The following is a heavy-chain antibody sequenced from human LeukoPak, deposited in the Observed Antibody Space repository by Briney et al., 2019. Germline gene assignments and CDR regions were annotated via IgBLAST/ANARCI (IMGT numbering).Heavy chain of an antibody. CDR2: TRYDGSTR. J-gene: IGHJ6*03. V-gene: IGHV3-30*02. D-gene: IGHD5/OR15-5a*01. Sequence: GGSLRLSCAASGFTFSFYGMHWVRQAPGKGLEWVAFTRYDGSTRYYADSVKGRFTISRDNSKNTLYLQVNSLRPEDTAVYFCAKDLRTGVSSYYYYMDVWGKGTTVTVSS. CDR1: GFTFSFYG. CDR3: AKDLRTGVSSYYYYMDV.